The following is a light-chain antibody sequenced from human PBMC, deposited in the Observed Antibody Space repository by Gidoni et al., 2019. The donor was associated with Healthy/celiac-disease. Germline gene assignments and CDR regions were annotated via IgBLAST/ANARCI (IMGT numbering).Light chain of an antibody. V-gene: IGKV3-15*01. CDR3: QQYNNWPWGT. Sequence: EIVMTQSPATLTVSPGERATLSCMASQSVSSNLAWYQQKPGQAPRLLIYGASTRATGIPARFSGSGSGTDFTLTISSLQSEDVAVYYCQQYNNWPWGTFGGGTKVEIK. J-gene: IGKJ4*01. CDR1: QSVSSN. CDR2: GAS.